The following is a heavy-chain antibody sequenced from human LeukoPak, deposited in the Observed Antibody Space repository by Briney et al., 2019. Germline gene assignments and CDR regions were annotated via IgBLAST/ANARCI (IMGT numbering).Heavy chain of an antibody. CDR3: AKDSGPGIAAAASFFDY. Sequence: GGSLRLSCAASGFTFSSYGMSWVRQAPGKGLEWVSGISGSGCSTYYADSVKGRFTISRDNSKNTLYLQMNSLRAEDTAVYYCAKDSGPGIAAAASFFDYWGQGTLVTVSS. D-gene: IGHD6-13*01. V-gene: IGHV3-23*01. CDR2: ISGSGCST. CDR1: GFTFSSYG. J-gene: IGHJ4*02.